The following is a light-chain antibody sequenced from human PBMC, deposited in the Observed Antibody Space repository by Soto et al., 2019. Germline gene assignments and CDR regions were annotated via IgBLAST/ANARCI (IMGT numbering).Light chain of an antibody. CDR2: SDN. J-gene: IGLJ1*01. CDR3: ATWDESLSVFV. CDR1: DSNVGDHG. V-gene: IGLV1-44*01. Sequence: QSVVTQPPSASGTPGQRVTISCSGSDSNVGDHGVSWYQQLPGTAPKLLIHSDNQRPSGVPDRFSGSKSGTSASLAISGLQSEDEADYYCATWDESLSVFVFGSGTKVTVL.